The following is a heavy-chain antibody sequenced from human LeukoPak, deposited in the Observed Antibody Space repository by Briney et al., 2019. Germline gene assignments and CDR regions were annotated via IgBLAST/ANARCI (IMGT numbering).Heavy chain of an antibody. CDR2: IYPADSDT. CDR3: ARQAYGSHFDAFDI. V-gene: IGHV5-51*01. CDR1: GYTFTSYW. J-gene: IGHJ3*02. D-gene: IGHD3-22*01. Sequence: GESLKISCKGSGYTFTSYWIGWVRQMPGKGLEWMGIIYPADSDTRYSPSFQGQVTISADKSISTAYLQWSSLKASDTAIYYCARQAYGSHFDAFDIWGQGTMVTVSS.